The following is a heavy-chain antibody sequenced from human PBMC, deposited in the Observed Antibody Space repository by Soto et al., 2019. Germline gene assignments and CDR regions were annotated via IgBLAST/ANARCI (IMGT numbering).Heavy chain of an antibody. V-gene: IGHV1-3*04. CDR2: INTGTAST. J-gene: IGHJ6*02. CDR3: ARGPQDSYGMAV. Sequence: QVQLVQSGAEVKKPGASVKVSCKASGYSFSDYTMHWVRRAPGQPPEWMARINTGTASTEYSQKFQGRVTITRDTSATTAYMDLGSLRSEDTAVYYCARGPQDSYGMAVWGQGTTVTVS. CDR1: GYSFSDYT.